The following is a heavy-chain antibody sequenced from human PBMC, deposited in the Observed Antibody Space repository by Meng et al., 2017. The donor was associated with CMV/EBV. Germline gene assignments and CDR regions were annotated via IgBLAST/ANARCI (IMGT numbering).Heavy chain of an antibody. D-gene: IGHD2-2*01. Sequence: GPLRLSCTVSGGSISSSSYYWGWIRQPPGKGLEWIGSIYYSGSTYYNPSLKSRVTISVDTSKNQFSLKLSSVTAADTAVYYCARTIVVVPAAIGENWFDPWGQGTLVTVSS. CDR2: IYYSGST. CDR1: GGSISSSSYY. J-gene: IGHJ5*02. CDR3: ARTIVVVPAAIGENWFDP. V-gene: IGHV4-39*07.